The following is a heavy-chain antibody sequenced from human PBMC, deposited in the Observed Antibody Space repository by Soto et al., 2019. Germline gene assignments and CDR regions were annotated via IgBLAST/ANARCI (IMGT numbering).Heavy chain of an antibody. V-gene: IGHV3-49*04. CDR2: IRRNAYGGTT. Sequence: PGGSLRLSCTTSGFPFGDYALSWVRQAPGKGLEWVGFIRRNAYGGTTDYAASVKGRFTISRDDSKSIAYLQMNSLRTEDTALYYRTRASSLDFDFWGQGTLVTVSS. J-gene: IGHJ4*02. CDR3: TRASSLDFDF. D-gene: IGHD3-16*01. CDR1: GFPFGDYA.